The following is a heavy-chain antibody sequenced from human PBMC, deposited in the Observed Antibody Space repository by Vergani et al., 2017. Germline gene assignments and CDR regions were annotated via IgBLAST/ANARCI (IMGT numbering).Heavy chain of an antibody. CDR2: IKQDGSEK. V-gene: IGHV3-7*01. D-gene: IGHD4-17*01. CDR3: ARGHDYGDYFDY. Sequence: LQLMESGGGLVQPGGSLRLSCAASGFTFSSYWMSWVRQAPGKGLEWVANIKQDGSEKYDVDSVKGRLTISRDNAKNSLYLQMNSLRAEDTAVYYCARGHDYGDYFDYWGQGTLVTVSS. CDR1: GFTFSSYW. J-gene: IGHJ4*02.